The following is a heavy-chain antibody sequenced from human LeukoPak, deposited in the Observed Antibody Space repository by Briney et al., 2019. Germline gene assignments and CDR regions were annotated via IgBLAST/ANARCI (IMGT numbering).Heavy chain of an antibody. V-gene: IGHV4-61*01. J-gene: IGHJ4*02. D-gene: IGHD6-19*01. CDR3: ARVTGSSGWYYFDY. Sequence: PSETLSLTCTVSGGSVSSDSHYWSWIRQPPGKGLEWIGYIYYVGSTNYNPSLKSRVTISVDASKNQFSLKLSSVTAADTAVYYCARVTGSSGWYYFDYWGQGTLVTVSS. CDR1: GGSVSSDSHY. CDR2: IYYVGST.